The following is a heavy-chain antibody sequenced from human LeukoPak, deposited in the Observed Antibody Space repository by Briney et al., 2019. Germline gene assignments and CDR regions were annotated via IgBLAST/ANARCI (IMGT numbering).Heavy chain of an antibody. CDR3: ARDGLSQGDSSSWYFYYYGMDV. J-gene: IGHJ6*02. D-gene: IGHD6-13*01. Sequence: TGGSLRLSCAASGFTFSSYAMHWVRQAPGKGLEWVAVIEHDGSNIYHADSVKGRFTISRDNSKNTLYLQMNSLRTEDTAVYDCARDGLSQGDSSSWYFYYYGMDVWGQGTTVTVSS. CDR2: IEHDGSNI. V-gene: IGHV3-30*04. CDR1: GFTFSSYA.